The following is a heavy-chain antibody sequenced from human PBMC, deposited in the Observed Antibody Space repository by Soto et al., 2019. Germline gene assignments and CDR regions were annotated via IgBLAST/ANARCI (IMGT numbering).Heavy chain of an antibody. CDR1: GGSISSGNW. V-gene: IGHV4-4*02. CDR2: ISHSGNT. J-gene: IGHJ4*02. Sequence: VQLQESGPGLVKPSGTLSLTCAVSGGSISSGNWWSWVRQSPRKGLEWIGEISHSGNTNHNPSLKSRVTISIDKSKNQFSLKLNSVTAADTAVYYCASHRGNTYGPYDYWGQGTLVTVSS. D-gene: IGHD5-18*01. CDR3: ASHRGNTYGPYDY.